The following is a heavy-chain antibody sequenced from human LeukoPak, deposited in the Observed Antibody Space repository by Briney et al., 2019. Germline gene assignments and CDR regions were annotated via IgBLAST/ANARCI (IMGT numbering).Heavy chain of an antibody. J-gene: IGHJ4*02. V-gene: IGHV3-7*01. CDR1: GFTFTNYW. Sequence: GGSLRLSCAASGFTFTNYWMSWVRQAPGKGLEWVANIKQDGSEKYYVDSVEGRFTISRDNAKNSLSLQMNSLRGEDTAVYYCVRALGSSSADYWGQGTLITVSS. D-gene: IGHD6-6*01. CDR2: IKQDGSEK. CDR3: VRALGSSSADY.